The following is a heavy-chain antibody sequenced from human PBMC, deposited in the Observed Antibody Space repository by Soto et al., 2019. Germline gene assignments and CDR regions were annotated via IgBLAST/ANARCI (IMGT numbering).Heavy chain of an antibody. Sequence: PSETLSLTCTVSGSSINNHYWSWIRQPPEKGLEWIGYIYYNGSTNYNPSLKSRVTISGDTSKNQVSLKLSTVTAADTAVYYCASQGASATHYYYMDVWGKGTTVTVSS. CDR3: ASQGASATHYYYMDV. CDR2: IYYNGST. CDR1: GSSINNHY. D-gene: IGHD1-26*01. J-gene: IGHJ6*03. V-gene: IGHV4-59*11.